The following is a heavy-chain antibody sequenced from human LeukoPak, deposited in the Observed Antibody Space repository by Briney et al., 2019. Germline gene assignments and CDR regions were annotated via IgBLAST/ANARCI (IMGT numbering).Heavy chain of an antibody. D-gene: IGHD3-9*01. Sequence: PGGSLRLSCAASGFTFSGSAMHWVRQASGKGLEWVGRIRSKANSYATAYAASVKGRFTISRDDSKNTAYLQMNSLKTEDTAVYYCLSKSPPSRYPSPWYYGMDVWGQGTTVTVSS. CDR2: IRSKANSYAT. CDR3: LSKSPPSRYPSPWYYGMDV. J-gene: IGHJ6*02. V-gene: IGHV3-73*01. CDR1: GFTFSGSA.